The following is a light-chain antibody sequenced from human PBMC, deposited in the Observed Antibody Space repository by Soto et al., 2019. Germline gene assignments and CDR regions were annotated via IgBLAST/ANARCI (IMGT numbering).Light chain of an antibody. CDR1: QSISNY. J-gene: IGKJ1*01. CDR3: QQTYSTPWT. Sequence: DIQMTQSPSSLSASVGDRVTITCRSSQSISNYLNWYQQKPGKAPKLLIYAASGLQGGVPSRFSGRGSGTDFTLTISNLKPEDVATYCCQQTYSTPWTFGQGTKLEIK. V-gene: IGKV1-39*01. CDR2: AAS.